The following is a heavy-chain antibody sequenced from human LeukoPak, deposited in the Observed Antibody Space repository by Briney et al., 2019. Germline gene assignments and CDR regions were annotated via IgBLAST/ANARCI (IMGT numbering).Heavy chain of an antibody. CDR1: GITINSDW. J-gene: IGHJ3*01. V-gene: IGHV3-7*04. D-gene: IGHD3-10*01. CDR2: IKQDGSEK. Sequence: GGSLRLSCVASGITINSDWMSWVRQAPGKGLEWVANIKQDGSEKYYVDSVKGRLTISRDNAKNSVYLQMNSLRVEDTALYYCGRKGGIRPNDAMDVWGQGTMVTVSS. CDR3: GRKGGIRPNDAMDV.